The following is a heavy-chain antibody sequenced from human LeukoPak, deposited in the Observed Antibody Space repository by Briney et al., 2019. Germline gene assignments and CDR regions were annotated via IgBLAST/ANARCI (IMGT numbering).Heavy chain of an antibody. CDR3: ARNKWGDYTGSDY. Sequence: GGSLRLSCAASGFTFSSYVMHWVRQVPGKGLDWVAVKDYCADSVKGRFTISRDNGKSSLYLQMNSLRAEDTAVYYCARNKWGDYTGSDYWGQGTLVTVSS. D-gene: IGHD4-17*01. CDR2: KD. J-gene: IGHJ4*02. V-gene: IGHV3-33*08. CDR1: GFTFSSYV.